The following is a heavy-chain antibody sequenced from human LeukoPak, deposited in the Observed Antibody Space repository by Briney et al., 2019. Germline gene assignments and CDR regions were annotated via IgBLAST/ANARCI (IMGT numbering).Heavy chain of an antibody. CDR3: ARDSAQVATIDY. Sequence: SQTLSLTCTVSGGSISSGDYYWSWIRQPPGKGLEWIGYIHYSGGTYYNPSLNSRVIISLDPSKRQFSLKLSSVTAADTAVYYCARDSAQVATIDYWGQGTLVTVSS. D-gene: IGHD5-12*01. V-gene: IGHV4-30-4*01. CDR2: IHYSGGT. J-gene: IGHJ4*02. CDR1: GGSISSGDYY.